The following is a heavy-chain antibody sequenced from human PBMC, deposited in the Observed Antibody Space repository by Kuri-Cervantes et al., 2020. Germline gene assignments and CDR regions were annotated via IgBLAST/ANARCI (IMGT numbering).Heavy chain of an antibody. Sequence: LRLSCAVSGYSISSSNWWGWTRQPPGKGLEWIGYIYYSGSTNYNPSLKSRVTISVDTSKNQFSLKLSSVTAADTAVYYCAAEGYYYYGMDVWGQGTTVTVSS. CDR3: AAEGYYYYGMDV. V-gene: IGHV4-28*01. CDR1: GYSISSSNW. CDR2: IYYSGST. J-gene: IGHJ6*02.